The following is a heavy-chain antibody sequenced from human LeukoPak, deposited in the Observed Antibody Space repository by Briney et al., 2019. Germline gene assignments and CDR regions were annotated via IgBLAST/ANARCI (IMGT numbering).Heavy chain of an antibody. V-gene: IGHV3-21*01. D-gene: IGHD6-13*01. CDR3: ARDFGIAAAGSSFDY. CDR1: GFTFSNYA. J-gene: IGHJ4*02. CDR2: ISSSSSYI. Sequence: GGSLRLSCAASGFTFSNYAMSWVRQAPGKGLEWVSSISSSSSYIYYADSVKGRFTISRDNAKNSLYLQMNSLRAEDTAVYYCARDFGIAAAGSSFDYWGQGTLVTVSS.